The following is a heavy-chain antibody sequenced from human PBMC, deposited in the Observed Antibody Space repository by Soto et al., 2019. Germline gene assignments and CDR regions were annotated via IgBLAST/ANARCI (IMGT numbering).Heavy chain of an antibody. CDR3: AKDDWAYSSSPPVDY. Sequence: GGSLRLSCAASGFTFSSYAMSWVRQAPGKGLEWVSAISGSGGSTYYADSVKGRFTISRDNSKNTLYLQMNSLRAEDTAVYYCAKDDWAYSSSPPVDYWGQGTLVTVSS. CDR1: GFTFSSYA. D-gene: IGHD6-6*01. J-gene: IGHJ4*02. V-gene: IGHV3-23*01. CDR2: ISGSGGST.